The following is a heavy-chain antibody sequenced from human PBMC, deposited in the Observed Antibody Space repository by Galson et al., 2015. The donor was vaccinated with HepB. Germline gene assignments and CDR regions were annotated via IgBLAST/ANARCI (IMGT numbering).Heavy chain of an antibody. J-gene: IGHJ4*02. V-gene: IGHV3-7*03. CDR2: IKQDGSEK. CDR3: ARDMDCSSWCQDY. D-gene: IGHD6-13*01. CDR1: GFTFSNYC. Sequence: SLRLSCAASGFTFSNYCMAWVRQAPGKGLEWVANIKQDGSEKYVDSVKGRFTISRDNVRNSLYLQMNSLRAEDTALYYCARDMDCSSWCQDYWGQGTLVTVSS.